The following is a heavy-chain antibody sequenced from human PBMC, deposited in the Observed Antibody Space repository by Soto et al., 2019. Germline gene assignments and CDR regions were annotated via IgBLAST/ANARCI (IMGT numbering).Heavy chain of an antibody. J-gene: IGHJ4*02. CDR2: IYYSGST. CDR3: ARAKEVVVVYVFDY. CDR1: GGSISSYY. Sequence: PSETLSLTCAVSGGSISSYYWSWIRQPPGKGLEWIGYIYYSGSTNYNPSLKSRVTISVDTSKNQFSLKLTSVTAADTAVYYCARAKEVVVVYVFDYWGQGTLVTVSS. D-gene: IGHD2-15*01. V-gene: IGHV4-59*01.